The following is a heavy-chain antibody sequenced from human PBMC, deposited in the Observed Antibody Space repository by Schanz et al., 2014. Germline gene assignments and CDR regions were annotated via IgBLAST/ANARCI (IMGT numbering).Heavy chain of an antibody. Sequence: EVQLVESGGGFVQPGGSLRLSCAASGFTFSDSWMHWVRQAPGKGLVWVSRTSNDGSFTTFADSVKGRFTISRDIAKSSLYLQMNSLRDEDTAVYYCARDRGGWFEMDYWGQGTLVTVSS. CDR3: ARDRGGWFEMDY. D-gene: IGHD6-19*01. CDR1: GFTFSDSW. CDR2: TSNDGSFT. V-gene: IGHV3-74*01. J-gene: IGHJ4*02.